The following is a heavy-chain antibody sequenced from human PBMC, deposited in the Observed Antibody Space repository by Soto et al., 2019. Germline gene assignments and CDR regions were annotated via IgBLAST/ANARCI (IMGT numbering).Heavy chain of an antibody. CDR2: VSAYNGNT. CDR3: ARAGGTELFDY. CDR1: GYTFTSLG. V-gene: IGHV1-18*04. Sequence: QVQLVQSGAEVKKPGASVKVSCKTSGYTFTSLGISWVRQAPGQGLEWMGWVSAYNGNTKYAQNLQGRVTMTTDRSTTTAYLQLRSLRSDDTAVYYCARAGGTELFDYWGQGTLVTVSS. J-gene: IGHJ4*02. D-gene: IGHD1-7*01.